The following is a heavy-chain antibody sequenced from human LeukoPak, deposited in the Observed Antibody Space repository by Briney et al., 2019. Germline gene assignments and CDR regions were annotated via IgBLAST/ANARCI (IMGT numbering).Heavy chain of an antibody. D-gene: IGHD6-13*01. CDR3: ARAGRRGQQLLLGYYYMDV. CDR2: ISTSSHYI. CDR1: GFTFSSYS. Sequence: GGSLRLSCAASGFTFSSYSMNWVRQAPGKGLEWVSSISTSSHYIYYADSVKGRFTISRDNAKNSLYLQMNSLRAEDTAVYYCARAGRRGQQLLLGYYYMDVWGKGTTVTVSS. J-gene: IGHJ6*03. V-gene: IGHV3-21*01.